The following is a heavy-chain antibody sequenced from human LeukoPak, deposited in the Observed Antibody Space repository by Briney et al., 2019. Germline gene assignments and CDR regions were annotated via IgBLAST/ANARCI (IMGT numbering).Heavy chain of an antibody. Sequence: ASVKVSCKASGYTFTVYYIHWVRQAPGQGLEWMGWMNPNSGGTNYAQKFQGRVTMTRDTSISTAYMELRRLTSDDTAVYYCARDPAKTYYYDPWGQGTLVTVSS. CDR2: MNPNSGGT. J-gene: IGHJ4*02. V-gene: IGHV1-2*02. D-gene: IGHD3-22*01. CDR3: ARDPAKTYYYDP. CDR1: GYTFTVYY.